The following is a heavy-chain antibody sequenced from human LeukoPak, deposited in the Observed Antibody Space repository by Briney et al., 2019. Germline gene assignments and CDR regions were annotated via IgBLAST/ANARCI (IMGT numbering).Heavy chain of an antibody. CDR2: IYPGNSDT. D-gene: IGHD4-17*01. Sequence: GESLKISCKSSGYSFTNYWIGWVRQMPGKGLEWMGIIYPGNSDTRYSPSFQGQVTISADKSISTAYLQWRSLKASDTAMYYCARWGTVTRFVVDYWGQGTLVTVSS. J-gene: IGHJ4*02. CDR3: ARWGTVTRFVVDY. CDR1: GYSFTNYW. V-gene: IGHV5-51*01.